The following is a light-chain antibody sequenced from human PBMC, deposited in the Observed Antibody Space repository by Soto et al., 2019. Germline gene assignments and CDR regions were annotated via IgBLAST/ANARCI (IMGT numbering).Light chain of an antibody. V-gene: IGKV3-15*01. CDR2: GPS. CDR3: QQYNNWPRT. Sequence: EIVMTQSPATLSVSPGERATLSCSASQSVSYNLAWYQHKPGQAPRLLIYGPSTRATGIPARFSGSGSGTEFTLTISSLQSEDFALYYCQQYNNWPRTFSQGTKVDIK. CDR1: QSVSYN. J-gene: IGKJ1*01.